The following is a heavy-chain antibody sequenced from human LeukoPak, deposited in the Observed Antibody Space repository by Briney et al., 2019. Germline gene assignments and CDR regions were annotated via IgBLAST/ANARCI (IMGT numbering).Heavy chain of an antibody. J-gene: IGHJ6*02. CDR3: ARGASSSWRNYYGMDV. CDR1: GDSVSSNSAA. Sequence: TSQTLSLTCAISGDSVSSNSAAWNWIRQSPSRGLEWLGRTYYRSKWYNDYAVSVKSRITINPDTSKNQFSLQPNSVTPEDTAVYYCARGASSSWRNYYGMDVWGQGTTVTVSS. V-gene: IGHV6-1*01. D-gene: IGHD6-13*01. CDR2: TYYRSKWYN.